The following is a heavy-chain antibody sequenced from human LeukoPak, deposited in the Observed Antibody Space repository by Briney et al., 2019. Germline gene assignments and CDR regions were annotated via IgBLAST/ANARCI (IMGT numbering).Heavy chain of an antibody. V-gene: IGHV3-11*04. J-gene: IGHJ4*02. Sequence: GGSLRLSCAASGFTFSDYYMSWIRQAPGKGLEWVSYISSSGSTVYYADPVRGRFTISRDNAKNSLYLQMNSLRAEDTVVYYCARARGYTSVGNYWGQGTLVTVSS. D-gene: IGHD5-18*01. CDR2: ISSSGSTV. CDR1: GFTFSDYY. CDR3: ARARGYTSVGNY.